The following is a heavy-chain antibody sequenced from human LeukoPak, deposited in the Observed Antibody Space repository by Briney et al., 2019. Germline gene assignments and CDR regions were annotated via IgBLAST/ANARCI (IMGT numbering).Heavy chain of an antibody. CDR1: GFTVSSNY. D-gene: IGHD5-18*01. Sequence: GGSLRLSCAASGFTVSSNYMSRVRQAPGKGLEWVSVIYSGGIYNDGTTNYGDSVKGRFTISRDNSKNTLYLQMNSLRAEDTAVYYCARRELLGYSYGLRTFNIWGQGTTVTVSS. V-gene: IGHV3-66*04. CDR2: IYSGGIYNDGTT. J-gene: IGHJ3*02. CDR3: ARRELLGYSYGLRTFNI.